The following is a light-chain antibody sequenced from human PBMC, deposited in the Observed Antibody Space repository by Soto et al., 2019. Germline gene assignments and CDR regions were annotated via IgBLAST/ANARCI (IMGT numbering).Light chain of an antibody. V-gene: IGKV1-39*01. J-gene: IGKJ5*01. CDR2: DAS. CDR1: QSIGTF. CDR3: QQSLTMPIT. Sequence: IQMTQSPSSLSASVGGRFSITFLASQSIGTFLNWYQQKPGEAPNLLIHDASSLQRGVPSRFSGSGSRTEFTLTIADLQPDDFGTYYCQQSLTMPITFGHGTRLEIK.